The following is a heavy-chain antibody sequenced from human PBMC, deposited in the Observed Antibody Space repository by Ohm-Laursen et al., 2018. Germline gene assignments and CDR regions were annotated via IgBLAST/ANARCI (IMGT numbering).Heavy chain of an antibody. Sequence: SLRLSCAASGFTFSSYGMHWVRQAPGKGLEWVAVISYDGSNKYYADSVKGRFTISRDNSKNTLYLQMNSLRAEDTAVYYCAKICGAGTGSTDYWGQGTLVTVSS. D-gene: IGHD3-10*01. CDR2: ISYDGSNK. J-gene: IGHJ4*02. CDR3: AKICGAGTGSTDY. V-gene: IGHV3-30*18. CDR1: GFTFSSYG.